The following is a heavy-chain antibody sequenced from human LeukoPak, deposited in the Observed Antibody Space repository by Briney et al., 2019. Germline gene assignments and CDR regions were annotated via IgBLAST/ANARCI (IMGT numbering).Heavy chain of an antibody. V-gene: IGHV4-34*01. Sequence: PSETLSLTCAVYGGSFSGYYWSWIRQPPGKGLEWIGEINHSGSTNYNPSLKSRVTISVDPSKNQFSLKLSSVTAADTAVYYCARGDILPVYSIWGQGTLVTVSS. CDR3: ARGDILPVYSI. CDR2: INHSGST. D-gene: IGHD3-9*01. CDR1: GGSFSGYY. J-gene: IGHJ4*02.